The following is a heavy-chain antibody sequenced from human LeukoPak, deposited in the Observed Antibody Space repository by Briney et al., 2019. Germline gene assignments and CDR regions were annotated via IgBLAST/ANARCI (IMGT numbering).Heavy chain of an antibody. CDR3: AKGGDSSAYNVILCFFGY. CDR2: IGGSGGST. D-gene: IGHD6-19*01. V-gene: IGHV3-23*01. J-gene: IGHJ4*02. Sequence: PGGSLRLSCAAPVFAFNNYAICCVRQAPGRGLEWVSSIGGSGGSTYYADSVRGRFTMSRDNSKNTLYLQMNSLRAEDTAVFFFAKGGDSSAYNVILCFFGYWGQGTLVTVSS. CDR1: VFAFNNYA.